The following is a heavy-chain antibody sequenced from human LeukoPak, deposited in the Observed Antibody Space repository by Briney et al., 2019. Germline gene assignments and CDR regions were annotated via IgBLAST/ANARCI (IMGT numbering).Heavy chain of an antibody. D-gene: IGHD2-15*01. CDR1: GYIFTNFG. Sequence: ASVKVSCKTSGYIFTNFGISWVRQAPGQGLEWMGRINPNSGGTNYAQKFQGRVTMTRDTSISTAYMELSRLRSDDTAVYYCARQIRGYCSGGSCDGMDVWGQGTTVTVSS. V-gene: IGHV1-2*06. CDR2: INPNSGGT. J-gene: IGHJ6*02. CDR3: ARQIRGYCSGGSCDGMDV.